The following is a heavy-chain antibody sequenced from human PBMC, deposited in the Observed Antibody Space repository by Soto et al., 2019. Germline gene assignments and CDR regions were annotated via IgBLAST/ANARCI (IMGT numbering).Heavy chain of an antibody. CDR1: GYTFTSYY. CDR2: INPSGGST. Sequence: QVQLVQSGAEVKKPGASVKVSCKASGYTFTSYYMHWVRQAPGQGLEWMGIINPSGGSTSYAQKFQGRITMTRDTSTSTVYMEMSSLRSEDTAVYYCARDKGASYDSSGYFIFGYWGQGTLATVSS. D-gene: IGHD3-22*01. J-gene: IGHJ4*02. CDR3: ARDKGASYDSSGYFIFGY. V-gene: IGHV1-46*01.